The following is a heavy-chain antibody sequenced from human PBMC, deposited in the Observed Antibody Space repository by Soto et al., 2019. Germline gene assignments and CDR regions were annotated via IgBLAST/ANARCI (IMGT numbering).Heavy chain of an antibody. J-gene: IGHJ4*02. CDR1: GYSFTSYW. CDR3: ASRFCSGYDCDYFDY. CDR2: IDPSDSYT. V-gene: IGHV5-10-1*01. Sequence: PGESLKISCKGSGYSFTSYWISWVRQMPGKGLEWMGRIDPSDSYTNYSPSFQGHVTISADKSISTAYLQWSSLKASDTAMYYCASRFCSGYDCDYFDYWGQGPLVTVSS. D-gene: IGHD5-12*01.